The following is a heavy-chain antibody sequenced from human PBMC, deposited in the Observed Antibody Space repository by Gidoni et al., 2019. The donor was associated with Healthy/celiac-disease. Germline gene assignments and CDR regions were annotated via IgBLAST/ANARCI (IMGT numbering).Heavy chain of an antibody. CDR3: ARSEGLRLGELSLYIY. CDR2: INHSGST. Sequence: QVQLQQWCAGLLKPSETMSLTCAVYGGSFSGYYWSWIRQPPGKGLEWIGEINHSGSTNYNPSLKSRVTISVDTSKNQFSQKLSSVTAADTAVYYCARSEGLRLGELSLYIYWGQGTLVTVSS. D-gene: IGHD3-16*02. J-gene: IGHJ4*02. CDR1: GGSFSGYY. V-gene: IGHV4-34*01.